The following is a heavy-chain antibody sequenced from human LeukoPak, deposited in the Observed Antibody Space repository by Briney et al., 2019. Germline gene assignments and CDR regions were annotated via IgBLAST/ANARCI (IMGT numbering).Heavy chain of an antibody. CDR3: AVLYCSSTSCFDFDY. D-gene: IGHD2-2*01. Sequence: GASVKVSCKASGYTFTSYAMHWVRQAPGQRLEXXXXINAGNGNTKYSQKFQGRVTITRDTSASTAYMELSSLRSEDTAVYYCAVLYCSSTSCFDFDYWGQGTLVTVSS. CDR2: INAGNGNT. CDR1: GYTFTSYA. J-gene: IGHJ4*02. V-gene: IGHV1-3*01.